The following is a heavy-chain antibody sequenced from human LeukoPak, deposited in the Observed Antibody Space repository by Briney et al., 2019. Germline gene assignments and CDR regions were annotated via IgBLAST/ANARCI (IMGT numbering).Heavy chain of an antibody. Sequence: PGGSLRLSCAASGFTFSSYGMHWVRQAPGKGLEWVANIKQDGSEKYYVDSVKGRFTISRDNAKNSLYLQMNSLRAEDTAVYYCARDGSGGFDYWGQGTLVTVSS. CDR3: ARDGSGGFDY. D-gene: IGHD3-10*01. CDR1: GFTFSSYG. CDR2: IKQDGSEK. V-gene: IGHV3-7*01. J-gene: IGHJ4*02.